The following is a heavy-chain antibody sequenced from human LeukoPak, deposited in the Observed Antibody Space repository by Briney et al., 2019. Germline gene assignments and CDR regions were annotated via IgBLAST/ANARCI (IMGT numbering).Heavy chain of an antibody. CDR2: INPNSGGT. D-gene: IGHD2-8*01. J-gene: IGHJ6*02. CDR1: GYTFTGYY. CDR3: ARERVMGPVYYYYGMDV. V-gene: IGHV1-2*06. Sequence: ASVKVSCKASGYTFTGYYMHWVRQAPGQGLEWMGRINPNSGGTNYAQKFQGRVTMTRDTSISTAYMELSRLRSDDTAVYNCARERVMGPVYYYYGMDVWGQGTTVTVSS.